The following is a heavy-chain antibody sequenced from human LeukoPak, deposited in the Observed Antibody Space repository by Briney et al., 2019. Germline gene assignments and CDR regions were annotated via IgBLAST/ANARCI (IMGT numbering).Heavy chain of an antibody. D-gene: IGHD5-12*01. CDR3: ARGPGLRFIRFDY. CDR1: GFTFSSYS. J-gene: IGHJ4*02. Sequence: GGSLRLSCAASGFTFSSYSMNWVRQAPGKGLEWVSSISSSSYIYYADSVKGRFTISRDNAKNSLYLQMNSLRAEDTAVYYCARGPGLRFIRFDYWGQGTLVTVSS. CDR2: ISSSSYI. V-gene: IGHV3-21*01.